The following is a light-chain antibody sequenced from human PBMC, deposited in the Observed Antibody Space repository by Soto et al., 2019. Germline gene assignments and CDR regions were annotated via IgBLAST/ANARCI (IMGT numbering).Light chain of an antibody. J-gene: IGLJ1*01. CDR2: DVN. V-gene: IGLV2-11*01. CDR3: CSYAGSPFV. Sequence: QSVLTQPRSVSGSPGQSVTISCTGTSSDVGGYDYVSWYQQHPGKAPKLMIYDVNKRPSGVPDRLSGSKSGNTASLTISGLQAEDEADYYCCSYAGSPFVFGTGTKLTVL. CDR1: SSDVGGYDY.